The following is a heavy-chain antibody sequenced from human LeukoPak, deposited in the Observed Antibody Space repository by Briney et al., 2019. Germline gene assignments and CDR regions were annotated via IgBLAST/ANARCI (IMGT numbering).Heavy chain of an antibody. V-gene: IGHV1-8*01. Sequence: GASVKVSCKASGYTSTSYDINWVRQATGQGLEWMGWMNPNSGNTGYAQKFQDRVTMTRNTSITTAYMELSSLRSEDTAVYYCARAPAARRYNWNKNIDYWGQGTLVTVSS. J-gene: IGHJ4*02. CDR1: GYTSTSYD. D-gene: IGHD1/OR15-1a*01. CDR2: MNPNSGNT. CDR3: ARAPAARRYNWNKNIDY.